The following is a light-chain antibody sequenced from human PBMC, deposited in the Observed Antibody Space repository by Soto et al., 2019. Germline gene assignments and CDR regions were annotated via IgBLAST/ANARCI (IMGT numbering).Light chain of an antibody. CDR1: QSVTNNY. CDR3: QHYGNSPNT. V-gene: IGKV3-20*01. Sequence: EIVLTQSPGPLSLSPGERATLSCRASQSVTNNYLAWYQQKPGQAPRLLIDGVSSRATGVPDRFSGTGSGTDFTLTISRLEPEDFAVFYCQHYGNSPNTFGQGTRLEIK. J-gene: IGKJ5*01. CDR2: GVS.